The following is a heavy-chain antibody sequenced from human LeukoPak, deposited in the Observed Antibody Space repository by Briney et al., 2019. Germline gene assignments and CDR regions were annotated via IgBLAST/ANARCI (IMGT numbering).Heavy chain of an antibody. CDR2: IIAVFNSA. J-gene: IGHJ4*02. CDR1: GGTFSSFA. Sequence: ASVKVSCKASGGTFSSFAFGWVRQAPGQGLEWMGGIIAVFNSAKYAQKFQGRIKITADEATRTTYMELSSLRSEDTAVYYCVRQSGWYQGNFDYWGQGSLVTVSS. CDR3: VRQSGWYQGNFDY. V-gene: IGHV1-69*13. D-gene: IGHD6-19*01.